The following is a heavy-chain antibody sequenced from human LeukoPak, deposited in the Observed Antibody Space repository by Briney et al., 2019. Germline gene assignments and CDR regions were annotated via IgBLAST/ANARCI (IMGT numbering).Heavy chain of an antibody. V-gene: IGHV4-31*03. CDR1: GGSISSGDYY. CDR3: ARAPIVVVPAAPHDAFDI. D-gene: IGHD2-2*01. CDR2: IYYSGST. J-gene: IGHJ3*02. Sequence: SETLSLTCTVSGGSISSGDYYWSWIRQHPGKGLEWIGYIYYSGSTYYNPSLKSRVTISVDTSKNQFSPKLSSVTAADTAVYYCARAPIVVVPAAPHDAFDIWGQGTMVTVSS.